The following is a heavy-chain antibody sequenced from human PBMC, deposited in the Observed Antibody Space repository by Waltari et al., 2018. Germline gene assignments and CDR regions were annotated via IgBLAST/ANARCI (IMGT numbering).Heavy chain of an antibody. CDR2: IYHSGST. CDR1: GYSISSGYY. D-gene: IGHD2-15*01. V-gene: IGHV4-38-2*02. J-gene: IGHJ4*02. CDR3: AREVGRYYFDY. Sequence: QVQLQESGPGLVKPSETLSLTCAVSGYSISSGYYWGWIRQPPGKGLEWIGSIYHSGSTDYNPSLKSRVTIAVDTSKNQFSLKLSSVTAADTAVYYCAREVGRYYFDYWGQGTLVTVSS.